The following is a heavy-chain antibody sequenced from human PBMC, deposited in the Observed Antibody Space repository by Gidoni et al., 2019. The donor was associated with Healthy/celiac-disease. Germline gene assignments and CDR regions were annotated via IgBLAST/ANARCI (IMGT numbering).Heavy chain of an antibody. D-gene: IGHD6-19*01. V-gene: IGHV3-7*01. CDR3: ARGQPDSSGWYFLYYYYGMDV. CDR2: IKQEGSEK. Sequence: EVQLVESGGGLVQPGGSLRLSCAASGFTFSSYWMSCGSQAPGKGLEGVANIKQEGSEKYYVDSVKGRFTISRDNAKNSLYLQMNSLRAEDTAVYYCARGQPDSSGWYFLYYYYGMDVWGQGTTVTVSS. CDR1: GFTFSSYW. J-gene: IGHJ6*02.